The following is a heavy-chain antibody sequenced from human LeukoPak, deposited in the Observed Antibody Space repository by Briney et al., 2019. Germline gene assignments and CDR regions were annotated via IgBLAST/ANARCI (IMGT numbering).Heavy chain of an antibody. V-gene: IGHV4-59*01. D-gene: IGHD1-1*01. J-gene: IGHJ4*02. Sequence: SETLSLTCTVSGGALSTYSWSWIRQPPGKGLEWIGHVYYSGGTTYNPSLKSRVTISADTSKNQFSLRLASVTAADTAVYYCARGGTGDLDYWGRGTLVTVSS. CDR3: ARGGTGDLDY. CDR2: VYYSGGT. CDR1: GGALSTYS.